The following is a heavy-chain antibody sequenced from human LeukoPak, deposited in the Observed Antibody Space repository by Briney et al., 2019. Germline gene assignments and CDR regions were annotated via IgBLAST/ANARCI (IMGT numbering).Heavy chain of an antibody. CDR3: ARVPDYDLWSGYLYYFDY. J-gene: IGHJ4*02. Sequence: PGGSLRLSCAASGFTFSDYYTTWFRQAPGKGLEWVSYISSSGSTIYYADSVKGRFTISRDNAKNSLYLQMNSLRAEDTAVYYCARVPDYDLWSGYLYYFDYWGQGTLVTVSS. CDR2: ISSSGSTI. V-gene: IGHV3-11*04. CDR1: GFTFSDYY. D-gene: IGHD3-3*01.